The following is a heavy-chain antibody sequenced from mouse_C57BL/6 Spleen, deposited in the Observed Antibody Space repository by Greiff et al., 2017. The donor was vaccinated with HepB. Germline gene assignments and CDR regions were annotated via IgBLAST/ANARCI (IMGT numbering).Heavy chain of an antibody. J-gene: IGHJ3*01. V-gene: IGHV5-9-1*02. CDR2: ISSGGDYI. D-gene: IGHD4-1*01. CDR1: GFTFSSYA. Sequence: EVNVVESGEGLVKPGGSLKLSCAASGFTFSSYAMSWVRQTPEKRLEWVAYISSGGDYIYYADTVKGRFTISRDNARNTLYLQMSSLKSEDTAMYYCTRDPLTGPGGWFAYWGQGTLVTVSA. CDR3: TRDPLTGPGGWFAY.